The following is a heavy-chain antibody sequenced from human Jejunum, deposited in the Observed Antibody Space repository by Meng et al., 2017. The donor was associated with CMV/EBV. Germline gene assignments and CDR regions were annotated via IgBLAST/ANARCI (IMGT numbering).Heavy chain of an antibody. D-gene: IGHD2-21*02. J-gene: IGHJ4*02. V-gene: IGHV2-5*02. CDR1: VFSLSTSGVG. CDR3: AHGVGGDYPSRPDY. CDR2: IYWDNDK. Sequence: QITMKESGPSLGNAKQTPAPTCTFSVFSLSTSGVGVGWIRQSPGKALEWLAVIYWDNDKRYSPSLKSRLTITKDTSKNQVVLTLTNMDPVDTATYYCAHGVGGDYPSRPDYWGQGTLVTVSS.